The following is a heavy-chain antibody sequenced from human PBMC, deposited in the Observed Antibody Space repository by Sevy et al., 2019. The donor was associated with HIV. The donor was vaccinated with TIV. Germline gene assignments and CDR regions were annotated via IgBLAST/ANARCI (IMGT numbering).Heavy chain of an antibody. CDR2: ISDSGVIT. D-gene: IGHD2-2*01. J-gene: IGHJ6*02. Sequence: GGSLRLSCAASGFTFRNYAMTWVRQAPGKGLEWVSTISDSGVITYYADFVQGRFTFSRDNSRNTVSLLMNSLRAEDTAVYYCAKVYQVLGSRCSYYYGMDVWGQGTTVTASS. CDR1: GFTFRNYA. CDR3: AKVYQVLGSRCSYYYGMDV. V-gene: IGHV3-23*01.